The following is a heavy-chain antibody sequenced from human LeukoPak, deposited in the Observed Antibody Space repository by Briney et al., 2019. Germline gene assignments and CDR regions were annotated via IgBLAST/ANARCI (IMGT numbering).Heavy chain of an antibody. CDR3: ARGIVGATTGDAFDI. J-gene: IGHJ3*02. Sequence: ASVKVSCKASGGTFSSYAISWVRQAPGQGLEWMGRIIPIFGTANYAQKFQGRVTITTDESTSTAYMELSSLRSEDTAVYYCARGIVGATTGDAFDIWSQGTMVTVSS. CDR2: IIPIFGTA. D-gene: IGHD1-26*01. V-gene: IGHV1-69*05. CDR1: GGTFSSYA.